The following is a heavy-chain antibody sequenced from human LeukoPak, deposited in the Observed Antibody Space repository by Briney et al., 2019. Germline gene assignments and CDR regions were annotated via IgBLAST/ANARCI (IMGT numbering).Heavy chain of an antibody. Sequence: GGSLRLSCAASVFTVSSNDMSWVRQAPGKGLEWVSVIYSGGSTYYVDSVKGRFTISRDNSKNTLYLQMNSLRAEDTAVYYCASQRGYSGYSIDWGQGTLVTVSS. CDR2: IYSGGST. J-gene: IGHJ4*02. CDR3: ASQRGYSGYSID. CDR1: VFTVSSND. V-gene: IGHV3-53*01. D-gene: IGHD5-12*01.